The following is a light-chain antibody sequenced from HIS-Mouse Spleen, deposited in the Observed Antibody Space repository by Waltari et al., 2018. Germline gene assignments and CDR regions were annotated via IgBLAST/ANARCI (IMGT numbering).Light chain of an antibody. V-gene: IGLV2-23*01. J-gene: IGLJ2*01. CDR1: SRDVGRYNL. CDR3: CSYAGSSSYVV. Sequence: QSALTQPASVSGSPGQSITISCTGTSRDVGRYNLVSCYQQHQGKAPKLMIYEGRKRPSGVSNRFSGSKSGNTASLTISGLQAEDEADYYCCSYAGSSSYVVFGGGTKLTVL. CDR2: EGR.